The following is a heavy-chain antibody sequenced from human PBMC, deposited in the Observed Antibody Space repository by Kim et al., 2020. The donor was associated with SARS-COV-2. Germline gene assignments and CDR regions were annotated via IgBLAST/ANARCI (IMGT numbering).Heavy chain of an antibody. D-gene: IGHD4-4*01. Sequence: SETLSLTCAVFGGSISSGDFYWGWIRQPPGKGLEWIGNIDDTGKPYYNPSLKSRLSMSVDSSKNQFSLRLTALTVADTAVYYGASPYRRRGGGAWFDPWGQGTLVNISS. J-gene: IGHJ5*02. V-gene: IGHV4-39*01. CDR3: ASPYRRRGGGAWFDP. CDR2: IDDTGKP. CDR1: GGSISSGDFY.